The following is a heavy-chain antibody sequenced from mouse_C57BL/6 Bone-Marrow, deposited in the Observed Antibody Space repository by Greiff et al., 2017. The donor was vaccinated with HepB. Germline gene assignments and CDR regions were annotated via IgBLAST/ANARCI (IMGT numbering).Heavy chain of an antibody. D-gene: IGHD2-2*01. CDR2: IHPNSGST. J-gene: IGHJ4*01. Sequence: QVQLQQSGAELVKPGASVKLSCKASGYTFTSYWMHWVKQRPGQGLEWIGMIHPNSGSTNYNEKFKSKATLTVDKSSSTAYMQLSSLTSEDSAVYYCAREDGYDEGYAMDYWGQGTSVTVSS. CDR3: AREDGYDEGYAMDY. CDR1: GYTFTSYW. V-gene: IGHV1-64*01.